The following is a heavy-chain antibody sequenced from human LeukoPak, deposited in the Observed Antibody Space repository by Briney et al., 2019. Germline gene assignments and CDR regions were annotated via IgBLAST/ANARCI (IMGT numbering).Heavy chain of an antibody. V-gene: IGHV4-59*01. Sequence: KASETLSLTCTVSGGSISSYYWSWIRQPPGKGLEWIGYIYYSGSTNYNPSLKSRVTISVDTSKNQFSLNLSSVTAADTAVYYCASTNRKGITIFGVVTPDAFDIWGQGTMVTVSS. J-gene: IGHJ3*02. CDR1: GGSISSYY. CDR2: IYYSGST. CDR3: ASTNRKGITIFGVVTPDAFDI. D-gene: IGHD3-3*01.